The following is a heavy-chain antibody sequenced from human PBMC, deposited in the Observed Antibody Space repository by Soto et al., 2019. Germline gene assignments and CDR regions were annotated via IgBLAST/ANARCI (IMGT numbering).Heavy chain of an antibody. D-gene: IGHD1-26*01. J-gene: IGHJ4*02. CDR1: GGTFSSYT. CDR2: FDPEDGET. V-gene: IGHV1-24*01. Sequence: ASVKVSCKASGGTFSSYTISWVRQAPGQGLEWMGGFDPEDGETIYAQKFQGRVTMTEDTSTDTAYMELSSLRSEDTAVYYCARGLGLYYFDYWGQGTLVTVSS. CDR3: ARGLGLYYFDY.